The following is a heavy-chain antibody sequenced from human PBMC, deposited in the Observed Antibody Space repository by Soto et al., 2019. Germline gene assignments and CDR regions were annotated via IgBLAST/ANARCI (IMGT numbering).Heavy chain of an antibody. Sequence: SVKVSCKASGGTFSRYAISWVRQAPGQGLEWMGGIIPIFGTANYAQKFQGRVTVTADESTSTAYMELSGLRFEDTAVYYCARAIVGPTTTGWLDPWGQGTLVTVSS. CDR3: ARAIVGPTTTGWLDP. CDR1: GGTFSRYA. V-gene: IGHV1-69*13. D-gene: IGHD1-26*01. CDR2: IIPIFGTA. J-gene: IGHJ5*02.